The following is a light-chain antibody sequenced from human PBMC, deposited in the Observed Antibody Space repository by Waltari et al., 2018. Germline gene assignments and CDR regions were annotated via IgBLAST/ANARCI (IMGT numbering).Light chain of an antibody. CDR2: DVN. Sequence: QSALSQPASVSGSPGQSITISCTGSSLDVGGYDFVLWYRQHPGKAPKVVIFDVNNRPSGVSDRISGSKSGNTASLTISGLQAEDEGDYYCTSYTSRHTLVFGGGTKVTVL. CDR3: TSYTSRHTLV. V-gene: IGLV2-14*01. CDR1: SLDVGGYDF. J-gene: IGLJ1*01.